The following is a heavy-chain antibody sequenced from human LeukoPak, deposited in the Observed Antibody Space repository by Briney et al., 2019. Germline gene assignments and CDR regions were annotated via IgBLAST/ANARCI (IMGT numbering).Heavy chain of an antibody. V-gene: IGHV1-2*02. CDR3: ARGWYGSGPFPKYYFDY. Sequence: ASVKVSCKASGYTFTGYYMHWVRQAPGQGLEWMGWINPNSGGTNYAQKFQGRVTMTRDTSISTAYMELRSLRSDDTAVYYCARGWYGSGPFPKYYFDYWGQGTLVTVSS. CDR2: INPNSGGT. J-gene: IGHJ4*02. CDR1: GYTFTGYY. D-gene: IGHD3-10*01.